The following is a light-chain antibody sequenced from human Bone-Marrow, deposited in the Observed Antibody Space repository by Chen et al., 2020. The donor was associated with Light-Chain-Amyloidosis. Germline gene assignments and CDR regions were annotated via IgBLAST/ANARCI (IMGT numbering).Light chain of an antibody. J-gene: IGLJ3*02. V-gene: IGLV3-21*02. CDR2: DDI. CDR1: NIGSTS. Sequence: SYVLTQPSSVSVAPGQTATIACGGNNIGSTSVHWYQQPPGQAPRLVVYDDIDRPSGIPERRSGTNYAKKATLTNSRDEAGDEAVYYCQVWDRCSDRPVFGGGTKLTVL. CDR3: QVWDRCSDRPV.